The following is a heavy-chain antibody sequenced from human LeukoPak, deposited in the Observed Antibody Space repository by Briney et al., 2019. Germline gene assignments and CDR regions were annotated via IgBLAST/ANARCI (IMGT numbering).Heavy chain of an antibody. Sequence: GGSLRLSCAASGFTFSSYSMNWVRQAPGKGLEWVSYISSSSSTIYYADSVKGRFTISRDNAKNSLYLQMNSLRAEDTAVYYCASYCSSTSCYPNWFDPWDQGTLVTVSS. V-gene: IGHV3-48*01. CDR3: ASYCSSTSCYPNWFDP. D-gene: IGHD2-2*01. J-gene: IGHJ5*02. CDR1: GFTFSSYS. CDR2: ISSSSSTI.